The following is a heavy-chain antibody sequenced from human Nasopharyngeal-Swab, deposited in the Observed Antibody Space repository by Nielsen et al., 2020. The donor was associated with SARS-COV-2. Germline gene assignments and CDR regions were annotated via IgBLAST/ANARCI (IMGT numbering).Heavy chain of an antibody. CDR3: ARGSFWYDSSGYPAEGDAFDI. Sequence: ESLKISCAASGFTFSTYDMSWIRQPPGKGLEWIGYIYYSGSTNYNPSLKSRVTISVDTSKNQFSLKLSSVTAADTAVYYCARGSFWYDSSGYPAEGDAFDIWGQGTMVTVSS. V-gene: IGHV4-59*01. CDR2: IYYSGST. CDR1: GFTFSTYD. D-gene: IGHD3-22*01. J-gene: IGHJ3*02.